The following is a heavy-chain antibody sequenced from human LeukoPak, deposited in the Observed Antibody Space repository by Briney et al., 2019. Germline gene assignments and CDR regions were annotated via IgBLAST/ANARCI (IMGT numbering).Heavy chain of an antibody. J-gene: IGHJ4*02. V-gene: IGHV4-38-2*02. CDR2: INHSWTT. CDR1: GYSISSTYY. Sequence: SATLSLTCTVSGYSISSTYYWGWIRQSPEKGLEWIGSINHSWTTYYNPSLKSRVTISVDTSKRQFSLRLTSVTAADTAVYYCARDRVPGYFDSWGQGTLVTVSS. CDR3: ARDRVPGYFDS. D-gene: IGHD2-15*01.